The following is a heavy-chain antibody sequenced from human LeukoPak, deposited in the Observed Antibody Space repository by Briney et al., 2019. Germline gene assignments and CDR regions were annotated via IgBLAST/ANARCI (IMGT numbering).Heavy chain of an antibody. D-gene: IGHD2-2*01. CDR1: GYTFTSYG. CDR3: ARVLGVVAAALDY. Sequence: GASVKVSCKASGYTFTSYGISWVRQAPGQGLEWMGWISAYNGNTNYAQKLQGRVTRTTDTSTSTAYMELRRLRSDDAAVYYCARVLGVVAAALDYWGQGTLVTVSS. V-gene: IGHV1-18*04. J-gene: IGHJ4*02. CDR2: ISAYNGNT.